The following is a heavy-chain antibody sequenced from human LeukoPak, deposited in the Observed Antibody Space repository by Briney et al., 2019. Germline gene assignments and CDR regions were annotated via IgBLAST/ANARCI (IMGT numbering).Heavy chain of an antibody. CDR3: AREEYSSSWSFDY. CDR2: ISYDGIMAFISFDGSNR. Sequence: AGGSLRLSCAASGFTFSNYGMHWVRQAPGKGLEWVAFISYDGIMAFISFDGSNRHYVDSAKGRFTISRDNSKNTLYLQMNSLRAEDTAVYYCAREEYSSSWSFDYWGRGTLVTVSS. D-gene: IGHD6-13*01. CDR1: GFTFSNYG. J-gene: IGHJ4*02. V-gene: IGHV3-30*03.